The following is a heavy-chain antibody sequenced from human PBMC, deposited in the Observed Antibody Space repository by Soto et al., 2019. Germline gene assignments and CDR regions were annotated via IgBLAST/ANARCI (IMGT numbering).Heavy chain of an antibody. V-gene: IGHV3-23*01. CDR2: ITDSGYSA. CDR3: AKGDLLWDPFDF. Sequence: EAQLLESGGGLVQPGVYLRLSCAASGLAFSNYAMTWVRQAPGKGLEWVSIITDSGYSAYYGGAVNGRFTTSRDNSRSTLYLQLNGLRADDTAVYYCAKGDLLWDPFDFWGQGTMVTVSS. J-gene: IGHJ4*02. D-gene: IGHD3-16*01. CDR1: GLAFSNYA.